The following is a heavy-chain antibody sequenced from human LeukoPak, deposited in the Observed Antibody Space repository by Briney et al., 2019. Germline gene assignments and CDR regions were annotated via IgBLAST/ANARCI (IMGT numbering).Heavy chain of an antibody. V-gene: IGHV1-69*13. CDR1: GGTFSSYA. CDR3: ARGDYYDSSGYYSN. D-gene: IGHD3-22*01. CDR2: IIPIFGTA. Sequence: SVKVSCKASGGTFSSYAISWVRQAPGQGLEWMGGIIPIFGTANYAQKFQGRVTITADESTSTAYMELSSLGSEDTAVYYCARGDYYDSSGYYSNWGQGTLVTVSS. J-gene: IGHJ4*02.